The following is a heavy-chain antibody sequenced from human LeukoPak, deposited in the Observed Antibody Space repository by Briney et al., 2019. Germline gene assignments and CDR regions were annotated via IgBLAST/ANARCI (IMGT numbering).Heavy chain of an antibody. D-gene: IGHD6-19*01. J-gene: IGHJ5*02. Sequence: SETLSLTCTVSGGSIINHYWSWVRQPAGKGLEWIGRIYSSGSANYSPSLKSRASMSIDTSNNHFSLNLTSVTAADTALYFCARDVRYASGWSTPESWGQGTLVTVSA. CDR1: GGSIINHY. V-gene: IGHV4-4*07. CDR3: ARDVRYASGWSTPES. CDR2: IYSSGSA.